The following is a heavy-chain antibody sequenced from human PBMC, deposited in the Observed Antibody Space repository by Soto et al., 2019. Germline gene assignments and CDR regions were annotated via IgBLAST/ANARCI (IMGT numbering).Heavy chain of an antibody. D-gene: IGHD6-6*01. CDR2: ISGSGGST. CDR1: GFTFSSYA. Sequence: GGSLRLSCAASGFTFSSYAMSWVRQAPGKGLELVSAISGSGGSTYYADSVKGRFTISRDNSKNTPYLQMNSLRAEDTAVYYCAKDGYSSSSTIYYFDYWGQGTLVTVSS. CDR3: AKDGYSSSSTIYYFDY. J-gene: IGHJ4*02. V-gene: IGHV3-23*01.